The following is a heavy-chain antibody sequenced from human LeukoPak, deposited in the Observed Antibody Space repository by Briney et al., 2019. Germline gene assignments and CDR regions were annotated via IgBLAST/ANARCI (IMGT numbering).Heavy chain of an antibody. V-gene: IGHV3-53*01. CDR3: ARATWFGELFWFDP. CDR2: IYSGGST. CDR1: GFTVSSNH. Sequence: GGSLRLSCAASGFTVSSNHMSWVRQAPGKGLEWVSVIYSGGSTYYADSVKGRFTISRDNSKNTLYLQMNSLRAEDTAVYYCARATWFGELFWFDPWGQGTLVTVSS. D-gene: IGHD3-10*01. J-gene: IGHJ5*02.